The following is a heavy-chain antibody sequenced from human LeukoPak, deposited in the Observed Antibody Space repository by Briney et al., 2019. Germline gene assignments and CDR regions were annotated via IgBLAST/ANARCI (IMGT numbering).Heavy chain of an antibody. J-gene: IGHJ3*01. D-gene: IGHD4-23*01. Sequence: GGSLRLSCAASGFSFSSYAMHWGRQAPGKGLAWVSRIKPDGSSTSYADSVKGRFTISRDNAKNTLYLQMNSLRAEDTAVYYCALLVTFDAFDLWGQGTMVTVSS. CDR2: IKPDGSST. V-gene: IGHV3-74*01. CDR3: ALLVTFDAFDL. CDR1: GFSFSSYA.